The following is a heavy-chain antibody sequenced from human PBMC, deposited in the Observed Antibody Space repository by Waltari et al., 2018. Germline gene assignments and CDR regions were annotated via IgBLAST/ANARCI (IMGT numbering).Heavy chain of an antibody. J-gene: IGHJ6*02. CDR2: IYSSGST. Sequence: EVQLVESGGCLVQPGGSLRLSCAASGITVGNHYHHRVRQAPGKGLEWISLIYSSGSTYYADSVKGRFTISRDTSKNTVYLQMNSLRVDDTAVYYCASPKTYYYYGMAVWGQGTTVAVSS. CDR1: GITVGNHY. CDR3: ASPKTYYYYGMAV. V-gene: IGHV3-66*01.